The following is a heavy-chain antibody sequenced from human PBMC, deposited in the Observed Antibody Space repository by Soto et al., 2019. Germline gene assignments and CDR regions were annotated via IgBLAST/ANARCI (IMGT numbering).Heavy chain of an antibody. CDR2: ITYDGSNK. V-gene: IGHV3-30*18. Sequence: GWPLRLPSQASVVKFCTYAMHQLRQGRGKGLEWVAVITYDGSNKYYADSVKGRFTISRENSKNTLSLHLNTLKPEDTAVYHCAKDGVRGTFHTPLGFWGQGTMVTVSS. CDR1: VVKFCTYA. J-gene: IGHJ4*02. CDR3: AKDGVRGTFHTPLGF. D-gene: IGHD1-7*01.